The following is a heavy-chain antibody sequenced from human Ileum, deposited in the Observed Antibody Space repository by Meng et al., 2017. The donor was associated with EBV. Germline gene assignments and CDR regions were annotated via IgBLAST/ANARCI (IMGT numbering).Heavy chain of an antibody. Sequence: VHMQESGPGRVKPSDTLSLTCAVSGYSISSTNWWGWLRQPPGKGLEWIGYIYYSGSTSYNPSLKSRVTMSVDTSKNQFSLNLNSVTAVDTAVYYCARNVPGTSAYYDWGQGTLVTVSS. CDR2: IYYSGST. V-gene: IGHV4-28*01. D-gene: IGHD3-22*01. J-gene: IGHJ4*02. CDR3: ARNVPGTSAYYD. CDR1: GYSISSTNW.